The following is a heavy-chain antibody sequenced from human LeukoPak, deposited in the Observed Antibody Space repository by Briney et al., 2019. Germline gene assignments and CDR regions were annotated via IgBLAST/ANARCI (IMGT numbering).Heavy chain of an antibody. CDR2: IYPSDSDT. V-gene: IGHV5-51*01. J-gene: IGHJ4*01. CDR1: GYTFTTSW. D-gene: IGHD2-8*01. Sequence: GESLKLSCKGSGYTFTTSWIGWVRQMPGKGLEWMAIIYPSDSDTTYSPSFQGQVTISADKSINTAYLQWSSLQASDTAMYYCARLYGRYFDYWAQEPWSPSPQ. CDR3: ARLYGRYFDY.